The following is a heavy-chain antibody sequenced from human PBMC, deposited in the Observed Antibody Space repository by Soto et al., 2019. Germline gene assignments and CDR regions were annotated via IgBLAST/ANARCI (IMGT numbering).Heavy chain of an antibody. CDR1: GFSLRTSGVG. Sequence: SGPTLVNPTQTLTLTCIFSGFSLRTSGVGVGWIRQPPGKALEWIGFIYWNDDKRYSPSLKSRLTITKDTSKNQVVLTMTNMDPVDTATYYCAKSSSSGWYGWFDPWGQGTLVTVSS. CDR2: IYWNDDK. J-gene: IGHJ5*02. V-gene: IGHV2-5*01. D-gene: IGHD6-19*01. CDR3: AKSSSSGWYGWFDP.